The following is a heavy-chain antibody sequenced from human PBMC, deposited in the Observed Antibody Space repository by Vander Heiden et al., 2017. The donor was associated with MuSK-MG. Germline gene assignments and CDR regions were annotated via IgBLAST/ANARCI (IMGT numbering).Heavy chain of an antibody. V-gene: IGHV1-18*04. CDR1: GYTFTSYG. CDR3: ARVIPRITIFYMGDAFDI. J-gene: IGHJ3*02. D-gene: IGHD3-9*01. CDR2: ISAYNGNT. Sequence: QVQLVQSGAAVKKPGASVKVSCKASGYTFTSYGIRWVRPAPGQGLEWMGWISAYNGNTNYAQKLQGRVTMTTDTSTSTAYMELRSLRSEDTAVYYCARVIPRITIFYMGDAFDIWGQGTMVTVSS.